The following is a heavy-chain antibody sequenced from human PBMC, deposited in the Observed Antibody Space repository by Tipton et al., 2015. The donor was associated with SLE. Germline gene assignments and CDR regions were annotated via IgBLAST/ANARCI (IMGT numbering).Heavy chain of an antibody. D-gene: IGHD4-17*01. J-gene: IGHJ3*02. CDR2: IIPIFGTA. V-gene: IGHV1-69*01. CDR3: ARVLPPDDQRQMTTVSHGAFDI. CDR1: GGTFSSYA. Sequence: QVQLVQSGAEVKKPGSSVKVSCKASGGTFSSYAISWVRQAPGQGLEWMGGIIPIFGTANYAQKFQGRVTITTDESTSTAYMELSSLRSEDTAVYYCARVLPPDDQRQMTTVSHGAFDIWGQGTMVTVSS.